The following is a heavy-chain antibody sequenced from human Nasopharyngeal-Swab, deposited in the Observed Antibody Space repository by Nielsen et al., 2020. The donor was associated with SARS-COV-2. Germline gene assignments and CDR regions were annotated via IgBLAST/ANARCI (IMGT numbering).Heavy chain of an antibody. CDR1: GGTISSYY. J-gene: IGHJ4*02. CDR2: IYYSGST. D-gene: IGHD5-18*01. V-gene: IGHV4-59*01. Sequence: GSLRLSCTVSGGTISSYYWSWIRQTPGKGLEWIGYIYYSGSTNYNPSLKSRVTIFVDTSKNQFSLKLSSVTAADTAVYYCARGQLWLDYWGQGTLFTVSS. CDR3: ARGQLWLDY.